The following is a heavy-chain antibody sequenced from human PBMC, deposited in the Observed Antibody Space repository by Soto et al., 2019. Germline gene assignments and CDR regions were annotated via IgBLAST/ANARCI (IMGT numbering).Heavy chain of an antibody. Sequence: SVKVSCKASGFTFTSSAVQWVRQARGQRLEWIGWIVVGSGNTNYAQKFQERVTITRDMSTSTAYMELSSLRSEDTAVYYCAADGATIGFFDYWGQGTLVTVSS. D-gene: IGHD1-1*01. CDR2: IVVGSGNT. V-gene: IGHV1-58*01. CDR1: GFTFTSSA. J-gene: IGHJ4*02. CDR3: AADGATIGFFDY.